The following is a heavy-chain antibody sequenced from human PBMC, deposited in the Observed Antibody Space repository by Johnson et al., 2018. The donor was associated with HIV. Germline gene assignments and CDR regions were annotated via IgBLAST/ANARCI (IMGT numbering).Heavy chain of an antibody. CDR1: GFTFSSYG. D-gene: IGHD3-22*01. CDR2: IRNDGSNE. Sequence: QVQLVESGGGVVQPGGSLRLSCAASGFTFSSYGLHLVRQAPGKGLQWVAFIRNDGSNEYYADSVKGRFTISRDNSKNTLYLQMNSLRAEDTAVYYCARERNMIVVDDDAFDIWGQGKMVTVSS. V-gene: IGHV3-30*02. J-gene: IGHJ3*02. CDR3: ARERNMIVVDDDAFDI.